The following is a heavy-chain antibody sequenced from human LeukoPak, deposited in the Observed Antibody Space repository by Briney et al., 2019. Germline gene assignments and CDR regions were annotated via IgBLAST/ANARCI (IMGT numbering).Heavy chain of an antibody. J-gene: IGHJ6*03. CDR1: GFTFSSYA. CDR2: ISGSGGST. D-gene: IGHD1-14*01. CDR3: AKKKKEPYRYYYYYYYMDV. Sequence: GGSLRLSCAASGFTFSSYAMSWVRQAPGKGLEWVSAISGSGGSTYYADSVKGRFTISRDNSKNTLYLQMNSLRAEDTAVYYCAKKKKEPYRYYYYYYYMDVWGKGTTVTVSS. V-gene: IGHV3-23*01.